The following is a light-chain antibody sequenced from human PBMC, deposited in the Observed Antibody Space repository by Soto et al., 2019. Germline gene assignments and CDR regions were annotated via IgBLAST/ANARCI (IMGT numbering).Light chain of an antibody. J-gene: IGLJ1*01. CDR1: SSDVGSYNL. CDR2: EVS. CDR3: SSFTGSSTLAYV. Sequence: QSVLTQPASVSGSPGQSITISCTGTSSDVGSYNLVSWYQQHPGKAPKLMIYEVSNRPSGVSGRFSGSKSGNTASLTISGLQAEDEADYYCSSFTGSSTLAYVFGTGTKVTVL. V-gene: IGLV2-14*02.